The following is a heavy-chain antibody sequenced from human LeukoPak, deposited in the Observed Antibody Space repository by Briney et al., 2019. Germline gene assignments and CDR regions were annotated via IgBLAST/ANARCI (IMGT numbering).Heavy chain of an antibody. J-gene: IGHJ4*02. CDR3: ARGGGYDIVDY. D-gene: IGHD5-12*01. V-gene: IGHV1-2*02. CDR2: INPNSGGT. Sequence: ASVKVSCKASGYTFTGYYIHWVRQAPGQGLEWMGWINPNSGGTNDAQKFQGRVTMTTDTSISTAYMELRSLRSDDTAVYYCARGGGYDIVDYWGQGTLVTVSS. CDR1: GYTFTGYY.